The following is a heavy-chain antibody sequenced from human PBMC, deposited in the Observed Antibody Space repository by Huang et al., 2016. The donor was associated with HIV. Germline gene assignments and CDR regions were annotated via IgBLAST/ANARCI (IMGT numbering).Heavy chain of an antibody. CDR3: ARYRLTGTFLDS. V-gene: IGHV7-4-1*02. D-gene: IGHD3-9*01. J-gene: IGHJ4*02. CDR2: IHTKTGNP. CDR1: GYTFTTYS. Sequence: QVQLVQSGSELRKPGASVKVSCKASGYTFTTYSLIWVRQAPGQGIEWRGWIHTKTGNPTYAQGFTGRFGFSLDTTVNTSYLQISSLKTDDTAKYFCARYRLTGTFLDSWGQGTQVTVSS.